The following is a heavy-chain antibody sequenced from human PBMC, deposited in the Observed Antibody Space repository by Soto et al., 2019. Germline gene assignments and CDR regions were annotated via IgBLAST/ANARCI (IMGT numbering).Heavy chain of an antibody. CDR2: IWYDGSNK. D-gene: IGHD6-13*01. V-gene: IGHV3-33*01. CDR1: GFTFSSYG. Sequence: GGSLRLSCAASGFTFSSYGMHWVRQAPGKGLEWVAVIWYDGSNKYYADSVKGRFTISRDNSKNTLYLQMNSLRAEDTAVYYCAREVAAGTGKYYDMVVWGKGTTVSAP. CDR3: AREVAAGTGKYYDMVV. J-gene: IGHJ6*03.